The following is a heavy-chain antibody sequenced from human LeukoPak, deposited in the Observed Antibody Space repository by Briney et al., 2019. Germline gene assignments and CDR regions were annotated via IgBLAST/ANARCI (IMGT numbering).Heavy chain of an antibody. CDR1: GGSISSYY. Sequence: PSETLSLTCTVSGGSISSYYWSWIRQAPGKGLEWIGYIYYSGSSNYNPSLKSRVTISVDTSKNQFSLKLSSVTAADTAVYYCARMYYYDSSGYPYFDYWGQGTLVTVSS. CDR2: IYYSGSS. CDR3: ARMYYYDSSGYPYFDY. J-gene: IGHJ4*02. V-gene: IGHV4-59*01. D-gene: IGHD3-22*01.